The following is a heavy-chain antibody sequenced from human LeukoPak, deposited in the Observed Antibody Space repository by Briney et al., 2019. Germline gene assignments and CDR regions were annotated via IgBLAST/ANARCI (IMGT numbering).Heavy chain of an antibody. CDR1: GFRFSNYW. V-gene: IGHV3-7*01. CDR3: AAWGESSSNY. D-gene: IGHD3-16*01. J-gene: IGHJ4*02. Sequence: GGSLRLSCAASGFRFSNYWMNWVRQAPEKGLEWVANINLEGSQSRYVDSVNGRFTVSRDNARNSLYLDMDSLTADDSAIYYCAAWGESSSNYWGQGILVTVSS. CDR2: INLEGSQS.